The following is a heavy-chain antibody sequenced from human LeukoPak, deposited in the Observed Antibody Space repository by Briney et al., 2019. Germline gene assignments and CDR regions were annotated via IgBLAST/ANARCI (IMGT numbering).Heavy chain of an antibody. V-gene: IGHV3-30-3*01. CDR2: ISYDGSNK. Sequence: GGSLRLSCAASGFTFSSYAMHWVRQAPGKGLEWVAVISYDGSNKYYADSVKGRFTISRDNSKNTLYLQMNSLRAEDTAVYYCARDSQWRGPGYFDYWGQGTLVTVSS. D-gene: IGHD6-19*01. J-gene: IGHJ4*02. CDR1: GFTFSSYA. CDR3: ARDSQWRGPGYFDY.